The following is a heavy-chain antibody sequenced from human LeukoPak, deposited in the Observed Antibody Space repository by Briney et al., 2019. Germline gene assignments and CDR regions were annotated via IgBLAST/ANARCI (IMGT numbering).Heavy chain of an antibody. J-gene: IGHJ4*02. Sequence: GGSLRLSCAASGFTFSSYAMHWVRQAPGKGLEWVAVIPYDGSNKYYADSVKGRFTISRDNSKNTLYLQMNSLRAEDTAVYYCARDVFEAARPDYWGQGTLVTVSS. CDR1: GFTFSSYA. V-gene: IGHV3-30-3*01. CDR2: IPYDGSNK. CDR3: ARDVFEAARPDY. D-gene: IGHD6-6*01.